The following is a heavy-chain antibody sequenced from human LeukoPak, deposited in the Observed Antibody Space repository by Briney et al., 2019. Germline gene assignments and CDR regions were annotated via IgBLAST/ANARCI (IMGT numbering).Heavy chain of an antibody. J-gene: IGHJ4*02. CDR2: VYHSENT. CDR3: TRRVAITGTPRAYFDY. V-gene: IGHV4-59*08. Sequence: SQTLSLTCSVSGGSISGYYWSWIRQPPGKELEWIGYVYHSENTKYNPSLGSRVTISLDTSKNQFSLWLNSVTTADTAVYFCTRRVAITGTPRAYFDYWGQGILVTVSS. D-gene: IGHD1-20*01. CDR1: GGSISGYY.